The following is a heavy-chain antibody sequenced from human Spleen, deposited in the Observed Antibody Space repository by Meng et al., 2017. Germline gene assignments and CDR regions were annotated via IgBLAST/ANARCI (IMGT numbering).Heavy chain of an antibody. D-gene: IGHD1-26*01. J-gene: IGHJ4*02. CDR1: GYTLTSNY. CDR3: ARGIGSWYYFDY. V-gene: IGHV1-46*01. CDR2: INPDGGVT. Sequence: QVQWGHIGAEVKKPGASVKVSCKASGYTLTSNYMHWVRQAPGQGLEWMGIINPDGGVTKYAHGFQGRVTMTRDTSTSTVYMELNSLGSDDTAIYYCARGIGSWYYFDYWGQGTLVTVSS.